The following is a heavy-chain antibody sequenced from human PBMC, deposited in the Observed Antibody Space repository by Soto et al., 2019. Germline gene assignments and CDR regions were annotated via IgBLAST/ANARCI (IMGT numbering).Heavy chain of an antibody. CDR1: GGTFSSYA. D-gene: IGHD6-19*01. J-gene: IGHJ4*02. CDR3: ARVNGYSSGWTPYYFDY. V-gene: IGHV1-69*05. CDR2: IIPIFGTA. Sequence: GASVKVSCKASGGTFSSYAISWVRQAPGQGLEWMGGIIPIFGTANYAQKFQGRVTITTDTSTSTAYMELRSLRSDDTAVYYCARVNGYSSGWTPYYFDYWGQGTLVTVSS.